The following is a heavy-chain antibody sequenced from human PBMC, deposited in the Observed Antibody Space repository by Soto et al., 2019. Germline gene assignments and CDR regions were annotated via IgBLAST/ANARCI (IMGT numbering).Heavy chain of an antibody. CDR2: INRNSGRI. Sequence: SFESAGSAFVGDRRHCNKQAPGNGLELVSGINRNSGRIGYADSVKGRFTISRDNAKTSLYLQMKSLRAEDTALYYCAKDRGSGSYAANYYYYGMDAWGQGTTGTVSS. J-gene: IGHJ6*02. V-gene: IGHV3-9*01. D-gene: IGHD3-10*01. CDR1: GSAFVGDR. CDR3: AKDRGSGSYAANYYYYGMDA.